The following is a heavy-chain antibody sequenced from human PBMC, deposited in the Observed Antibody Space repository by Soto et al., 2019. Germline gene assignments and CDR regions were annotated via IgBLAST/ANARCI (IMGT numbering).Heavy chain of an antibody. CDR1: GDSIGGVGY. Sequence: SETLSLTCTVSGDSIGGVGYWSWIRQFPGRGLEWIGCISSSGSTYYNPALNNRISLSLDTSQNQFSLKLLSVTAADTAIYYCARSGVTGIVIPSHWLDPWGQGTLVTVSS. D-gene: IGHD2-21*02. V-gene: IGHV4-31*03. J-gene: IGHJ5*02. CDR2: ISSSGST. CDR3: ARSGVTGIVIPSHWLDP.